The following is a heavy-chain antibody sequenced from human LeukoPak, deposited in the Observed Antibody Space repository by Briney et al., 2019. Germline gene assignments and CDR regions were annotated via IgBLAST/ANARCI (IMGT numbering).Heavy chain of an antibody. V-gene: IGHV3-30-3*01. J-gene: IGHJ6*02. CDR2: ISYDGSNK. CDR1: GFTFSSYA. CDR3: ARDGVGGPDYYYYGMDV. Sequence: GGSLRLSCAASGFTFSSYAMHWVRQAPGKGLEWVAVISYDGSNKYYADSVKGRFTISRDNSKNTLYLQMNSLRAEDTAVYYCARDGVGGPDYYYYGMDVWGQGTTVTVSS. D-gene: IGHD3-10*01.